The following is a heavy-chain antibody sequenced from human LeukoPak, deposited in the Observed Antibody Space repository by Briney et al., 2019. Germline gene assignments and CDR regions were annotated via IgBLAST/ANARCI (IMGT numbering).Heavy chain of an antibody. V-gene: IGHV3-23*01. CDR1: GFTFSSYA. D-gene: IGHD3-10*01. CDR2: ISGSGGST. CDR3: AKAMGPRITMVRGVMLAFDI. J-gene: IGHJ3*02. Sequence: PGGSLRLSCAASGFTFSSYAMSWVRQAPGKGLEWVSAISGSGGSTYYADSVKGRFTISRDNSKNTLYLQMNSLRAEDTAVYYCAKAMGPRITMVRGVMLAFDIWGQGTMVTVSS.